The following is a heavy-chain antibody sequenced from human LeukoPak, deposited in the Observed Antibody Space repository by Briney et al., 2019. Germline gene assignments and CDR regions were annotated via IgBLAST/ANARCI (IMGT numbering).Heavy chain of an antibody. Sequence: PGGSLRLSCAASGFTFSSYAMHWVRQAPSKGLEWVAVISYDGSNKYYADSVKGRFTISRDNSKNTLYLQMNSLRAEDTAVYYCASMGPENYYYGMDVWGQGTTVTVSS. V-gene: IGHV3-30-3*01. CDR1: GFTFSSYA. CDR3: ASMGPENYYYGMDV. CDR2: ISYDGSNK. D-gene: IGHD1-14*01. J-gene: IGHJ6*02.